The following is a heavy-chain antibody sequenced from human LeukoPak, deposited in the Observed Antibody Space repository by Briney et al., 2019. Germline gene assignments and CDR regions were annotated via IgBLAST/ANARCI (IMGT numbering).Heavy chain of an antibody. Sequence: PGGSLRLSCAASGFTFSSYGMHWVRQAPGKGLEWVAVTWYDENSKYYADSVKGRFTISRDNSENTLYLQMNSLRAEDTAMYYCARDWHSRNIDYWGQGTLVTVSS. V-gene: IGHV3-33*01. CDR3: ARDWHSRNIDY. CDR2: TWYDENSK. D-gene: IGHD6-13*01. CDR1: GFTFSSYG. J-gene: IGHJ4*02.